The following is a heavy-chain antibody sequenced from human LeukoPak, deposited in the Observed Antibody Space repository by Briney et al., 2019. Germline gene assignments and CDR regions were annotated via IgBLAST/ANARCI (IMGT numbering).Heavy chain of an antibody. CDR1: GFTFSSYG. CDR3: AKDRAGTQWFDP. J-gene: IGHJ5*02. D-gene: IGHD6-19*01. Sequence: GGSLRLSCAASGFTFSSYGMHWVRQAPGKGLEWVAVISYDGSNKYYADSVKGRFTISRDNSKNTLYLQMNSLRAEDTAVYYCAKDRAGTQWFDPWGQGTLVTVSS. CDR2: ISYDGSNK. V-gene: IGHV3-30*18.